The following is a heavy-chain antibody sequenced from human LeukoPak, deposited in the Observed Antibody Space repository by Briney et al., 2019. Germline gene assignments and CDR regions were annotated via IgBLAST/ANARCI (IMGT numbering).Heavy chain of an antibody. CDR1: GGSISSYY. J-gene: IGHJ3*02. D-gene: IGHD3-10*01. CDR3: AKSNGYGLVDI. Sequence: SETLSLTCTVSGGSISSYYWSWIRQPPGKGLEWIGYIYYSGSTNYNPSLRSRVTISLDTSRNQFSLKLNSVTAADTAVYYCAKSNGYGLVDIWGQGTMVTVSS. V-gene: IGHV4-59*12. CDR2: IYYSGST.